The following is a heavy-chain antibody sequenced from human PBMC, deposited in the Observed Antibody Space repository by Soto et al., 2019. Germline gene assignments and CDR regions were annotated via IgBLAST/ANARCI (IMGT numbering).Heavy chain of an antibody. CDR2: IYGGLTT. D-gene: IGHD6-13*01. CDR3: ARDRIEAAGTPRFNYYYGMDV. J-gene: IGHJ6*02. CDR1: GFTVSSTY. V-gene: IGHV3-53*01. Sequence: GGSLRLSCAASGFTVSSTYMTWVRQAPGKGLEWVSVIYGGLTTSYADSVKGRFTISRDNSKNTVFLQMDSLRGEDTAVYYCARDRIEAAGTPRFNYYYGMDVWGQGTTVTVSS.